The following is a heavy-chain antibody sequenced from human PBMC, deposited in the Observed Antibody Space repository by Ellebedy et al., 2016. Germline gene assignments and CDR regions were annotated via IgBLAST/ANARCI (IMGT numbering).Heavy chain of an antibody. CDR1: GFSFSNYA. Sequence: GESLKISXEASGFSFSNYAMSWVRQAPGKGLEWVSSISSRSTSLHYSDSVKGRFAISRDNAKNSVHLQMDSLRVDDTAVYYCARGNETGGLRWGQGTLVTVSS. J-gene: IGHJ4*02. CDR2: ISSRSTSL. D-gene: IGHD7-27*01. CDR3: ARGNETGGLR. V-gene: IGHV3-21*01.